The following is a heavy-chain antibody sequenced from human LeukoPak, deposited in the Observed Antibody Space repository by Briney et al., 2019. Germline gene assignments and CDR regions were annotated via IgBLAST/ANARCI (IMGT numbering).Heavy chain of an antibody. CDR1: GGSISSYY. CDR2: IYYSGTT. D-gene: IGHD2-2*01. CDR3: ARRVAVPGSYYFDH. V-gene: IGHV4-59*08. Sequence: SETLSLTCTVSGGSISSYYWTWIRQPPGKGLEWIGYIYYSGTTKYNPSLKSRVTLSLDTSKNQFSLRLNSVTAADTAVYYCARRVAVPGSYYFDHWSQGTLVTVSS. J-gene: IGHJ4*02.